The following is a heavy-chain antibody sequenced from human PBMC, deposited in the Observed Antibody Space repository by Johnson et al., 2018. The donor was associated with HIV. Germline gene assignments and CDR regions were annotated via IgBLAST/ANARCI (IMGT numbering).Heavy chain of an antibody. J-gene: IGHJ3*02. CDR2: ISKSGSTI. V-gene: IGHV3-11*01. D-gene: IGHD6-19*01. Sequence: QVQLVESGGGLVKPGGSLRLSCAASGFTFSDYYMTWIRQAPGKGLEWISYISKSGSTIYYADSVKGRFTISRDNSNNTLYLQMNSLRAEDTAVYYCARHKAVADAFDIWGQGTVVTVS. CDR3: ARHKAVADAFDI. CDR1: GFTFSDYY.